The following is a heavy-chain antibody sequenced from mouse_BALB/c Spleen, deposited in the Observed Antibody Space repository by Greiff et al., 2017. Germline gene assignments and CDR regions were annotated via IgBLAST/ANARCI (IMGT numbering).Heavy chain of an antibody. Sequence: EVQLVESGTVLARPGASVKMSCKASGYTFTSYWMHWVKQRPGQGLEWIGAIYPGNSDTSYNQKFKGKAKLTAVTSTSTAYMELSSLTNEDSAVYYCTRGYYGRVWYFDVWGAGTTVTVSS. CDR1: GYTFTSYW. CDR2: IYPGNSDT. D-gene: IGHD1-1*01. CDR3: TRGYYGRVWYFDV. V-gene: IGHV1-5*01. J-gene: IGHJ1*01.